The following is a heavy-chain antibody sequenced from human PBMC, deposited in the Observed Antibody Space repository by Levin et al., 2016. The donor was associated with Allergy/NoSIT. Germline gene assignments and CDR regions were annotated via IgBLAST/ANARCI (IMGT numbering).Heavy chain of an antibody. CDR2: IYYSGST. Sequence: SETLSLTCNVSGGSTSSSSYYWGWIRQPPGKRLEWIGSIYYSGSTYYNPSLKSRVTISIDTSKNHFSLKLTSVTAADTAFYYCARRSNIGGRRPFDYWGQGSLVTVSS. CDR3: ARRSNIGGRRPFDY. J-gene: IGHJ4*02. CDR1: GGSTSSSSYY. D-gene: IGHD4-23*01. V-gene: IGHV4-39*01.